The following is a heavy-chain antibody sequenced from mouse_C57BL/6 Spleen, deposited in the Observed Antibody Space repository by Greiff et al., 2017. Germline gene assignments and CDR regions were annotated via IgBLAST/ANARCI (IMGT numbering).Heavy chain of an antibody. V-gene: IGHV5-17*01. CDR1: GFTFTDYG. CDR2: ISRGSSTI. Sequence: EVKVVEPGGGFVKPGGSLKLSCAASGFTFTDYGMHWVRQAPEKGLEWVAYISRGSSTIYYADTVKGRFTISRDNAKHTLFLQMTSLRSEDTAMYYCAKLRSPFDYWGQGTTLTVSS. CDR3: AKLRSPFDY. J-gene: IGHJ2*01. D-gene: IGHD2-12*01.